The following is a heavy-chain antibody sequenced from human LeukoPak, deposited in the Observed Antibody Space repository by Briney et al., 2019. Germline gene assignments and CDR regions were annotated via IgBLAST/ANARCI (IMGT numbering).Heavy chain of an antibody. D-gene: IGHD3-10*01. CDR1: GFTFSNYG. Sequence: QPGRSLRLSCAASGFTFSNYGMHWVRQAPGKGLEWVSTISSSGGGTYYADSVKGRFTISRDNSKNSLYLQMNSLRAEDTAVYYCAKALVRGVISYFDYWGQGTLVTVSS. CDR3: AKALVRGVISYFDY. J-gene: IGHJ4*02. V-gene: IGHV3-23*01. CDR2: ISSSGGGT.